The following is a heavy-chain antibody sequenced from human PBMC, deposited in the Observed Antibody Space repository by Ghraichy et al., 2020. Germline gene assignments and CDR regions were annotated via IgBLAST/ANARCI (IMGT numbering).Heavy chain of an antibody. D-gene: IGHD2-21*02. V-gene: IGHV3-9*01. Sequence: GGSLRLSCAASGFTFDDYAMHWVRQAPGKGLEWVSGISWNSGSIGYADSVKGRFTISRDNAKNSLYLQMNSLRAEDTALYYCAKTACGGDCYPRSQGYFDAFDIWGQGTMVTVSS. CDR1: GFTFDDYA. CDR2: ISWNSGSI. CDR3: AKTACGGDCYPRSQGYFDAFDI. J-gene: IGHJ3*02.